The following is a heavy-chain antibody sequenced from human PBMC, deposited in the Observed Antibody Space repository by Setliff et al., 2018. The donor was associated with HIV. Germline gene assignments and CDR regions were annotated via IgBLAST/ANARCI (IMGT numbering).Heavy chain of an antibody. CDR3: ARGVRDNSGWSSYYFDY. D-gene: IGHD6-19*01. CDR2: INHSGRT. V-gene: IGHV4-34*01. CDR1: GGSFSDNY. J-gene: IGHJ4*02. Sequence: LSLTCAVYGGSFSDNYWSWIRQSPGKGLEWTGEINHSGRTKYSPSLRSRVSISVDTSKKQFSLRLTSVTAADTAVYYCARGVRDNSGWSSYYFDYWGQGTLVTVSS.